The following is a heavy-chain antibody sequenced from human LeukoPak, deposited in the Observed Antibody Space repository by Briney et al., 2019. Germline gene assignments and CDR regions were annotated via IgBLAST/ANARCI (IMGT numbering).Heavy chain of an antibody. D-gene: IGHD3-16*01. J-gene: IGHJ4*02. CDR1: GFTFSDYW. Sequence: PGGSLRLSCVASGFTFSDYWMSWVRQAPGKGLEWVANIKSDESERFFLDSVEGRFTISRDNAKNSVYLQMNSLRAEDTAVYYCAREGLLRTSYYFDYWGQGTLVTVSS. CDR2: IKSDESER. CDR3: AREGLLRTSYYFDY. V-gene: IGHV3-7*01.